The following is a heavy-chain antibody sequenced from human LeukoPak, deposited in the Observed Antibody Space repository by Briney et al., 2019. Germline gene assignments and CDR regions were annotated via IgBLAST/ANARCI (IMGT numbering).Heavy chain of an antibody. CDR2: INPDSGGT. CDR1: GYTFTGYY. Sequence: ASVKVSCKASGYTFTGYYMHWVRQAPGQGLEWMGWINPDSGGTNYAQKFQGRVTMTRDTSISTAYMELSRLRSDDTAVYYCARFGVVVPAAMDGGLFDYWGQGTLVTVSS. V-gene: IGHV1-2*02. D-gene: IGHD2-2*01. J-gene: IGHJ4*02. CDR3: ARFGVVVPAAMDGGLFDY.